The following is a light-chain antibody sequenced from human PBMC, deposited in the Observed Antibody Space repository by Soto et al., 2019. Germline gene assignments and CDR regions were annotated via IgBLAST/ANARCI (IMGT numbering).Light chain of an antibody. CDR3: QQYNKWPRT. CDR2: GTS. J-gene: IGKJ1*01. V-gene: IGKV3-15*01. Sequence: EIVMTQSPATVSVSPGERATLSCRASQSVSSSLAWYQQKPGQAPRLLIFGTSTRATGIPARFSGRGSGTEFTLTISSLQFEDFGVYYCQQYNKWPRTFGQGTKVDIK. CDR1: QSVSSS.